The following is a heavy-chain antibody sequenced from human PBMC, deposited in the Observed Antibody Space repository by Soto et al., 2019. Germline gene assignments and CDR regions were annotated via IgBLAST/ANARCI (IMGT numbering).Heavy chain of an antibody. D-gene: IGHD6-13*01. CDR3: ARDPVNGIAAAVLGTDY. V-gene: IGHV1-69*08. CDR2: IIPILGIA. CDR1: GGTFSSYT. J-gene: IGHJ4*02. Sequence: QVQLVQSGAEVKKPGSSVKVSCKASGGTFSSYTISWVRQAPGQGLEWMGRIIPILGIANYAQKFQGRVTITADKSTRGGGMELSSLRSEDTAVYYCARDPVNGIAAAVLGTDYWGQGTLVTVSS.